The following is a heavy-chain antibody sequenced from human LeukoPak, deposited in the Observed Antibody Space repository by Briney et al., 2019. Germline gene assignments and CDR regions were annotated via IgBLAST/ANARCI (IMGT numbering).Heavy chain of an antibody. Sequence: TGGSLRLSCVASGFTFSRHGMNWVRQAPGKGLEWVAVISYDGSNKYYADSVKGRFTISRDNSKNTLFLQMNSLRAEDTALYYCAKYPGGFTGIVNYYHMDVWGKGTTVTVSS. V-gene: IGHV3-30*18. CDR1: GFTFSRHG. CDR3: AKYPGGFTGIVNYYHMDV. D-gene: IGHD1-26*01. CDR2: ISYDGSNK. J-gene: IGHJ6*03.